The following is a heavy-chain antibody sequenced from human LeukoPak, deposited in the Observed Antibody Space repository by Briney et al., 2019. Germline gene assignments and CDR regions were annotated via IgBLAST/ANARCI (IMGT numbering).Heavy chain of an antibody. Sequence: GGSLRLSCAASGFTFNRSWLNWVRQAPGRGLEWVANMDPSGSQKRYVDSVKGRFTISKDNPGTSLYLEMNSLRTEDTAIYYCAIWALGNYWGQGTLVTVSS. J-gene: IGHJ4*02. CDR3: AIWALGNY. D-gene: IGHD3-16*01. V-gene: IGHV3-7*01. CDR2: MDPSGSQK. CDR1: GFTFNRSW.